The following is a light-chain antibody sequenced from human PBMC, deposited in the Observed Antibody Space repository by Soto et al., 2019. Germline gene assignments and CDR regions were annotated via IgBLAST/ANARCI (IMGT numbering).Light chain of an antibody. Sequence: VVLTQSPATLSLSPGERATLSCTNSLSVSVYLDWYQQKPGQAPRLLISDASNRATGIPARFSGSGSGTDFTLTISSLEPEDFAVYYCHQRQYWPPITFGQGTRLEIK. CDR1: LSVSVY. CDR2: DAS. CDR3: HQRQYWPPIT. J-gene: IGKJ5*01. V-gene: IGKV3-11*01.